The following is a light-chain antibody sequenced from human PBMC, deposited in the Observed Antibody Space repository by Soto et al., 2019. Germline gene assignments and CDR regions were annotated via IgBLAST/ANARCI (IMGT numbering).Light chain of an antibody. CDR3: QSYDSSLSGSEV. Sequence: QSVLTQPPSVSGAPGQRVTISCTGSSSNIVAGYAVHWYQQLPGTAPKLLIYGNGNRPSGVPDRFSGSKSGTSASLAITGLQAEDEADYYCQSYDSSLSGSEVFGTGTKLTVL. CDR2: GNG. CDR1: SSNIVAGYA. V-gene: IGLV1-40*01. J-gene: IGLJ1*01.